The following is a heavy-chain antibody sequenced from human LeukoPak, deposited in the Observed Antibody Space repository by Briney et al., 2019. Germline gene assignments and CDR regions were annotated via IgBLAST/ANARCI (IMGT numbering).Heavy chain of an antibody. D-gene: IGHD5-18*01. CDR2: ISAYNGNT. CDR3: ARESGEDTAMVPPGYYGMDV. V-gene: IGHV1-18*01. Sequence: ASVKVSCKASGYTFTSYGISWVRQAPGQGLEWMGWISAYNGNTNYAQKLQGRVTMTTDTSTSTAYMELRSLRSGDTAVYYCARESGEDTAMVPPGYYGMDVWGQGTTVTVSS. J-gene: IGHJ6*02. CDR1: GYTFTSYG.